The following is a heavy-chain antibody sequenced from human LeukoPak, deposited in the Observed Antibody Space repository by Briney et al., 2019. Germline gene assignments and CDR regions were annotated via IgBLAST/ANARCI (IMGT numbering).Heavy chain of an antibody. CDR3: ARGMANDY. D-gene: IGHD5-24*01. V-gene: IGHV4-34*01. J-gene: IGHJ4*02. CDR1: GGSFSGYY. Sequence: SETLSLTCAVYGGSFSGYYWSWIRQPPGKGLEWIGEINHSGSTNYNPSLKSRVTISVDTSKNQFSLKLSSVTAADTAVYYCARGMANDYWGQGTLVTVSS. CDR2: INHSGST.